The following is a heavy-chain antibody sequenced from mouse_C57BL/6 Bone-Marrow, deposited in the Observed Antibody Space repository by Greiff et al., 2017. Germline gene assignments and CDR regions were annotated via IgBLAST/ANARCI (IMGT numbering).Heavy chain of an antibody. CDR3: ARTPYYGSSYGDY. CDR1: GYTFTDYY. J-gene: IGHJ2*01. Sequence: EVQLQQSGPELVKPGASVKISCKASGYTFTDYYMNWVKQSHGKSLEWIGDINPNNGGTSYNQKFKGKATLTVDKSSSTAYMELRSLTSEDSAVYYCARTPYYGSSYGDYWGQGTTLTVSS. CDR2: INPNNGGT. V-gene: IGHV1-26*01. D-gene: IGHD1-1*01.